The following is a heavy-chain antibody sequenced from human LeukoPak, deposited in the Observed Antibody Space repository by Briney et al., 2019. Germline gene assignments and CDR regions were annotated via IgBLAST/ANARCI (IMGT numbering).Heavy chain of an antibody. CDR1: GFTFRSYG. Sequence: PGGSLRLSCAASGFTFRSYGMHWVRQAPGKGLEWVAVISYDGSNKYYADSVQDRFTISRDNSKNTLYLQMNSLRVEDTAVYYCTKGVLGGTQSVSAGLDSWGQGTLVTVSS. J-gene: IGHJ4*02. D-gene: IGHD3-16*01. CDR2: ISYDGSNK. CDR3: TKGVLGGTQSVSAGLDS. V-gene: IGHV3-30*18.